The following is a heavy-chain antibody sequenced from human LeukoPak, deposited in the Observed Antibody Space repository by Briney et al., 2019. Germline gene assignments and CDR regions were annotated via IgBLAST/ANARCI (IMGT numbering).Heavy chain of an antibody. V-gene: IGHV1-24*01. Sequence: ASVKVSCKVSGYTLTELSMHWVRQAPGKGLEWMGGFDPEDGETIYAQKFQGRVTMTEDTSTDTAYMELRSLRSDDTAVYYCARRGGVTEGDWFDPWGQGTLVTVSS. CDR1: GYTLTELS. J-gene: IGHJ5*02. D-gene: IGHD5-18*01. CDR2: FDPEDGET. CDR3: ARRGGVTEGDWFDP.